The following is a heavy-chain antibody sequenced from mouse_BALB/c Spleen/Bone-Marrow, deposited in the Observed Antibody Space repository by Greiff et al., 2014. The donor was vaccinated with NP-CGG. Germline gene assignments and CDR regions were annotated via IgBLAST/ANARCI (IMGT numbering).Heavy chain of an antibody. D-gene: IGHD3-1*01. Sequence: VQLQQSGPELVKPGASVKISCKASGYTFTDYNMHWVKQSHGKSLEWIGYIYPYNGGTGYNQKFKSKATLTVDNSSSTAYMELRSLTSEDSAVYHCARRAGGWYFDVWGAGTTVTVSS. J-gene: IGHJ1*01. CDR3: ARRAGGWYFDV. CDR2: IYPYNGGT. CDR1: GYTFTDYN. V-gene: IGHV1S29*02.